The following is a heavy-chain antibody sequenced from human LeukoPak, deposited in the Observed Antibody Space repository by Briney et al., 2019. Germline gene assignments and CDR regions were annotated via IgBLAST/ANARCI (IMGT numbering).Heavy chain of an antibody. CDR3: ARLYQQWLVRSWFDP. Sequence: ASVKVSCKASGYTFTGYYMHWVRQAPGQGLEWMGWINPSSGGTNYAQKFQGRVTMTRDTSISTAYMELSRLRSDDTAVYYCARLYQQWLVRSWFDPWGQGTLVNVSS. CDR2: INPSSGGT. D-gene: IGHD6-19*01. V-gene: IGHV1-2*02. J-gene: IGHJ5*02. CDR1: GYTFTGYY.